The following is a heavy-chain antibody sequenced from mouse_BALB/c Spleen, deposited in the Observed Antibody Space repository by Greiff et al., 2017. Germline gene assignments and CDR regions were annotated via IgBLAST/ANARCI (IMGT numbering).Heavy chain of an antibody. D-gene: IGHD2-4*01. J-gene: IGHJ1*01. CDR1: GFTFSSYA. Sequence: EVKLVESGGGLVKPGGSLKLSCAASGFTFSSYAMSWVRQTPEKRLEWVASISSGGSTYYPDSVKGRFTISRDNARNILYLQMSSLRSEDTAMYYCAIVLDDYYWYFDVWGAGTTVTVSS. V-gene: IGHV5-6-5*01. CDR3: AIVLDDYYWYFDV. CDR2: ISSGGST.